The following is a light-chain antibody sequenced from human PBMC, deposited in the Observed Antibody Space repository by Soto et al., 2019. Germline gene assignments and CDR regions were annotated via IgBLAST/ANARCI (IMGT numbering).Light chain of an antibody. Sequence: QSVLTQPPSVSGAPGQRVTISCTGSSSNIGAGYDVHWYHQLPGTAPKILIYGNSNRPSGVPDRFSGSKSGTSASLAITGLQAEDEADYCCQSYDSRLSGLVVFGGGTKLTVL. CDR2: GNS. CDR3: QSYDSRLSGLVV. V-gene: IGLV1-40*01. CDR1: SSNIGAGYD. J-gene: IGLJ2*01.